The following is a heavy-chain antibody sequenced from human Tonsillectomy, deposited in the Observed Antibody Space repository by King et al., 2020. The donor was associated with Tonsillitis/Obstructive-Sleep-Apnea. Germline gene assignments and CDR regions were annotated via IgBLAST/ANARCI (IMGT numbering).Heavy chain of an antibody. CDR1: VGTSSSYA. D-gene: IGHD2-2*01. CDR2: IIPIFGTP. J-gene: IGHJ4*02. CDR3: ARAWFCTSASCRWDY. Sequence: VQLVESGAEVKKPGSSVKVSCKASVGTSSSYAISWVRQAPGQGLEWMGGIIPIFGTPNYAQNFQGRVTITADESTSTAYMELSSLKSEDTAVYYCARAWFCTSASCRWDYWGQGTLVTVSS. V-gene: IGHV1-69*01.